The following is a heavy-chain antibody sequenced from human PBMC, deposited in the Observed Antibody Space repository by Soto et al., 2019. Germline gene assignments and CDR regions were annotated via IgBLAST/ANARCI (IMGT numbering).Heavy chain of an antibody. CDR2: TYYRSKWYN. J-gene: IGHJ5*01. CDR1: GDSVSSISAG. Sequence: SQTLSLTCGISGDSVSSISAGWSWIRQSPSRGLEWLGRTYYRSKWYNDYAESVKSRITINPDTSKNQFSLHLNSVTPEDTAVYYCVRLIGNSWLDCWGQGTLVTVSS. V-gene: IGHV6-1*01. D-gene: IGHD1-26*01. CDR3: VRLIGNSWLDC.